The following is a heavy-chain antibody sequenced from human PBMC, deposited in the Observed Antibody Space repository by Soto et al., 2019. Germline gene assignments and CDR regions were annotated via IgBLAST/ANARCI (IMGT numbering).Heavy chain of an antibody. J-gene: IGHJ6*02. D-gene: IGHD2-2*01. V-gene: IGHV3-30*18. CDR1: GFTFSSYG. CDR2: ISYDGSNK. CDR3: AKVSVPAAIAYYYYGMDV. Sequence: QVQLVESGGGVVQPGRSLRLSCAASGFTFSSYGMHWVRQAPGKGLGWVALISYDGSNKYYADSVKGRFTISRDNSKNTLYLQMNSLRAEDTAVYYCAKVSVPAAIAYYYYGMDVWDQGTTVTVSS.